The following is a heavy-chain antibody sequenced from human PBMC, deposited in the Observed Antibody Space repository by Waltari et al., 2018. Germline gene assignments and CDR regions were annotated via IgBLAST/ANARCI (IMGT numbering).Heavy chain of an antibody. CDR3: VKDGPGAGWGDYDY. Sequence: EVQLVESGGGLVQPGGSLRLSCSASGFTFSSFSMHWVRQAPGERLGFVSAVINNVDSANYANSGKDRFTSSRDNSKNTLYLQMASLKAEDTAVYYCVKDGPGAGWGDYDYWGQGTLVTVSS. V-gene: IGHV3-64D*08. J-gene: IGHJ4*02. CDR1: GFTFSSFS. D-gene: IGHD3-16*01. CDR2: VINNVDSA.